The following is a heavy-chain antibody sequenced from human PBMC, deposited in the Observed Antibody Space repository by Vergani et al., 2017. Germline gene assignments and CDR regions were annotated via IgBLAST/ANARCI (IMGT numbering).Heavy chain of an antibody. D-gene: IGHD3-10*01. CDR3: AKQYFVSGNYLFDY. J-gene: IGHJ4*02. Sequence: QVQLVESGGGVVQPGRSLRLSCTPSSFKLGDYGMHWVRQAPGRGLEWVSMTWYEGNNNYYADSVKGRFTISRDNSKNMLFLQMNNLRTEDTAIYYCAKQYFVSGNYLFDYWGQGTLVTVSS. CDR2: TWYEGNNN. V-gene: IGHV3-33*06. CDR1: SFKLGDYG.